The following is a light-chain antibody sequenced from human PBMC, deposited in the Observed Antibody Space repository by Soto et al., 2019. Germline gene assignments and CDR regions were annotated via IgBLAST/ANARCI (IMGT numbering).Light chain of an antibody. J-gene: IGKJ2*01. CDR2: GAS. CDR1: QSVSSN. V-gene: IGKV3-15*01. CDR3: QQYNDWPPD. Sequence: EIVMTQSPATLSVSPGERATLSCRASQSVSSNLAWYQQKPGQAPRLLIYGASTRAPGFPARFSGSGSGTEFTLTISSLQSEDFAVYYCQQYNDWPPDFGQGTKLAIK.